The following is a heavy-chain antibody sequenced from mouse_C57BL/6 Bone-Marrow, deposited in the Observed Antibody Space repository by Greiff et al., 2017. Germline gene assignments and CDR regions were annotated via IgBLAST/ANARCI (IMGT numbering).Heavy chain of an antibody. Sequence: QVQLQQPGAELVKPGASVKLSCKASGYTFTSYWMQWVKQRPGQGLEWIGEIDPSDSYTNYKQKFKGKATLTVDTSSSTAYMQLSSLTSEDSAVYYCAREVATPGAFAYWGQGTLVTVSA. CDR1: GYTFTSYW. V-gene: IGHV1-50*01. D-gene: IGHD1-1*01. J-gene: IGHJ3*01. CDR2: IDPSDSYT. CDR3: AREVATPGAFAY.